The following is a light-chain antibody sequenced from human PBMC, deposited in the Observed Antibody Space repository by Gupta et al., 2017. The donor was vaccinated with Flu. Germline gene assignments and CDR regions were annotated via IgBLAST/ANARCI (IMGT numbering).Light chain of an antibody. Sequence: SLGERATINCKSSQSVLYTSTNKNYLAWYQQKSGQPPKLLIYWASTRESGVPDRFSGSGSGTDFTLTISSLQTEDVAVYYCQQYYSSPLTFGGGTKVEIK. CDR3: QQYYSSPLT. CDR2: WAS. V-gene: IGKV4-1*01. J-gene: IGKJ4*01. CDR1: QSVLYTSTNKNY.